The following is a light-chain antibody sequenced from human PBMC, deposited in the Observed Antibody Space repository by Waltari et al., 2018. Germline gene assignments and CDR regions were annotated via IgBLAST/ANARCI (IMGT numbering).Light chain of an antibody. CDR3: QHIYRTPPLT. V-gene: IGKV1-39*01. CDR1: QSSSGY. CDR2: ATS. J-gene: IGKJ4*01. Sequence: EMQLTQSPYSRFASVGNRETSTCRASQSSSGYLNWYQQKPGKAPKVLIYATSSLQSGVPSRFSGSGSGTDFTLTITSLQPEDFATYYFQHIYRTPPLTFGGGTKVEIK.